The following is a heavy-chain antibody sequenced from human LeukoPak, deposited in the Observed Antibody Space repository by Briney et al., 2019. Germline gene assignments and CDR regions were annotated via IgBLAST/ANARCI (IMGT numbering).Heavy chain of an antibody. CDR3: ARVGSGSYHYFDY. CDR2: IYYSGST. V-gene: IGHV4-39*07. J-gene: IGHJ4*02. D-gene: IGHD1-26*01. CDR1: GGSISSSSYY. Sequence: SETLSLTCTVSGGSISSSSYYWGWIRQPPGKGLEWIGSIYYSGSTYYNPSLKSRVTISVDTSKNQFSLKLSSVTAADTAVYSCARVGSGSYHYFDYWGQGTLVTVSS.